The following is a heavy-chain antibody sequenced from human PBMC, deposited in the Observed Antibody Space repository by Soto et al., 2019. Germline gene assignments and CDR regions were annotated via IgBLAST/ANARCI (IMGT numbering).Heavy chain of an antibody. CDR1: GYTFTSYY. CDR2: INPSGGST. Sequence: GASVKVSCEACGYTFTSYYMHWVRQAPGQGLEWMGIINPSGGSTSYAQKFQGRVTMTRDTSTSTVYMELSSLRSEDTAVYYCARGPFYGDYVFFWFDPWGQGTQVTVSS. V-gene: IGHV1-46*03. D-gene: IGHD4-17*01. CDR3: ARGPFYGDYVFFWFDP. J-gene: IGHJ5*02.